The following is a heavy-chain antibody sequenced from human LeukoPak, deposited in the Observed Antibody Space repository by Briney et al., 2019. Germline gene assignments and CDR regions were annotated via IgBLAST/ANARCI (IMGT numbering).Heavy chain of an antibody. J-gene: IGHJ6*03. Sequence: SETLSLTCTVSGGSISSSSYYWGWIRQPPGKGLEWIGSIYYSGSTYYNPSLKSRVTISVDTSKNQFSLKLSSVTAADTAVYYCARTYNWNHYYYYMDVWGKGTTVTVSS. CDR2: IYYSGST. CDR3: ARTYNWNHYYYYMDV. V-gene: IGHV4-39*07. D-gene: IGHD1-20*01. CDR1: GGSISSSSYY.